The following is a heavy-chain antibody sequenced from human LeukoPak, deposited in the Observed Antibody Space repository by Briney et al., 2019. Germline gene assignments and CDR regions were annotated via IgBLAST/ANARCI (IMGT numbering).Heavy chain of an antibody. V-gene: IGHV1-69*13. CDR3: ARDPGGALRNQYFQH. CDR1: VGSLRSDA. Sequence: GAAVWVSREASVGSLRSDAHSWVRHAPGQGLEWMGGLFLIFGTANYAHKFQSRVTITADESTSTAYMEMSSLRSEDTAVYYCARDPGGALRNQYFQHWGQGTLVTVSA. J-gene: IGHJ1*01. D-gene: IGHD4-17*01. CDR2: LFLIFGTA.